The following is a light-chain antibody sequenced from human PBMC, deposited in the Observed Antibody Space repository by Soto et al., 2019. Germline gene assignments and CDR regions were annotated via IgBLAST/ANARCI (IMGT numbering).Light chain of an antibody. V-gene: IGKV2-28*01. CDR2: LGS. J-gene: IGKJ2*01. Sequence: IVMTQSPLSLPVTPGEPASISCRSSHSLLHSNGYNYLDWYLQKPGQSPQLLIHLGSNRASGVPDRFSGSGSGTDFTLKISRVEAEDVGVYYCMQALHAPTFGQGTKLEIK. CDR3: MQALHAPT. CDR1: HSLLHSNGYNY.